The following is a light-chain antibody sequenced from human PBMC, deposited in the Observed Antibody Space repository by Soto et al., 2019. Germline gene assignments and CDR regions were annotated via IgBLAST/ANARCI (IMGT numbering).Light chain of an antibody. J-gene: IGLJ2*01. V-gene: IGLV2-14*01. CDR3: SSYTSSSTLVV. CDR2: EVS. Sequence: QLVLTQPASVSGSPGQSITISCTGTSSDVGGYNYVSWYQHHPGKAPKLMIYEVSNRPSGVSNRFSGSKSGNTASLTISGLQAEDEADYYCSSYTSSSTLVVFGGGTQLTVL. CDR1: SSDVGGYNY.